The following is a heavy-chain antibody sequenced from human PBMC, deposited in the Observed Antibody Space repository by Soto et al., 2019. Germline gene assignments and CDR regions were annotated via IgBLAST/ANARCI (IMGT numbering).Heavy chain of an antibody. J-gene: IGHJ5*02. Sequence: GASLKVSCKASGYTFFTYDISWVRQAPGQVLEWMGWISTYSGDTKYAQKFQGRVTMTTDTSTTTAYLELRSLRSDDTAVYYCARHHGPTTSENWFDPWGQGTLVNVSS. CDR3: ARHHGPTTSENWFDP. D-gene: IGHD5-12*01. V-gene: IGHV1-18*01. CDR2: ISTYSGDT. CDR1: GYTFFTYD.